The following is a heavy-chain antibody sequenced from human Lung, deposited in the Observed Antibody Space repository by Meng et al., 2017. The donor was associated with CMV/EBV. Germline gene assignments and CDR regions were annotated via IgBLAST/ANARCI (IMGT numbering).Heavy chain of an antibody. CDR3: ARDHYYDSSGRDY. D-gene: IGHD3-22*01. J-gene: IGHJ4*02. CDR1: GFTFSSYA. Sequence: GGSLRLXXAASGFTFSSYAMSWVRQAPGKGLVWVSRINSDGSSTSYADSVKGRFTISRDNAKNTLYLQMNSLRAEDTAVYYCARDHYYDSSGRDYWGQGTXVTVSS. V-gene: IGHV3-74*01. CDR2: INSDGSST.